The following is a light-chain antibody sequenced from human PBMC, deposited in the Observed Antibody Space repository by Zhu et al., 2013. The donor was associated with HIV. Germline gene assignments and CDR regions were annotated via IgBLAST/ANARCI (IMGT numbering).Light chain of an antibody. CDR3: HQRSNWPIT. Sequence: EIVLTQSPGTLSLSPGERATLSCRASQSVSSFLAWYQQKPGQAPRLLIYDASNRATGIPARFSGSGSGTDFTLTISSLDPEDFAVYYCHQRSNWPITFGQGTRLEVK. V-gene: IGKV3-11*01. CDR1: QSVSSF. J-gene: IGKJ5*01. CDR2: DAS.